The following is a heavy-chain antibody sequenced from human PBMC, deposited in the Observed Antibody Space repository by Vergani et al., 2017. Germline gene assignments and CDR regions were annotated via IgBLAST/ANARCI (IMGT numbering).Heavy chain of an antibody. J-gene: IGHJ6*02. CDR2: INPSGGST. Sequence: QVQLVQSGAEVKKPGASVKVSCKASGYTFTSYYMHWVRQAPGQGLEWMGIINPSGGSTSYAQKFQGRVTVTRDTSTSTVYMELSSLRSEDTAVYYCASGITMVRGGDYYGMDVWGQGTTVTVSS. D-gene: IGHD3-10*01. CDR3: ASGITMVRGGDYYGMDV. V-gene: IGHV1-46*01. CDR1: GYTFTSYY.